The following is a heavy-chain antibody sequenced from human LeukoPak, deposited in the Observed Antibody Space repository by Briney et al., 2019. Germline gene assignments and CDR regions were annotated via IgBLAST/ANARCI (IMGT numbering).Heavy chain of an antibody. CDR2: INPNSGGT. Sequence: ASVTVSCKASGYTFTGYYMHWVRQAPGQGLEWMGWINPNSGGTNYAQKFQGRVTMTRDTSISTAYMELSRLRSDDTAVYYCARDALHPLSGYMDVWGKGTTVTVSS. CDR3: ARDALHPLSGYMDV. D-gene: IGHD1-1*01. V-gene: IGHV1-2*02. CDR1: GYTFTGYY. J-gene: IGHJ6*03.